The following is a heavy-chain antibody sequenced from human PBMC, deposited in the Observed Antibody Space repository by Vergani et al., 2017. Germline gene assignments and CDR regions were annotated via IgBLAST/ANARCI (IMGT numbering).Heavy chain of an antibody. CDR2: ISGSGGST. J-gene: IGHJ4*02. D-gene: IGHD3-10*01. CDR3: AKDRAVLLWFGELLPVAYYFDY. Sequence: EVQLLESGGGLVQPGGSLRLSCAASGFTFSSYAMSWVRQAPGKGLEWVSAISGSGGSTYYADSVKCRFTISRDNSKNTLYLQMNSLRAEDTAVYYCAKDRAVLLWFGELLPVAYYFDYWGQGTLVTVSS. V-gene: IGHV3-23*01. CDR1: GFTFSSYA.